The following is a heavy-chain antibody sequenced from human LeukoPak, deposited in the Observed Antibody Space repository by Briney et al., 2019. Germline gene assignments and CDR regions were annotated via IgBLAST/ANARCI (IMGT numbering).Heavy chain of an antibody. D-gene: IGHD7-27*01. CDR2: ISSSGSTI. V-gene: IGHV3-11*01. Sequence: GGSLRLSCVASGLTVRSNYMSWVRQAPGKGLEWVSCISSSGSTIYYADSVKGRFTISRDNAKNSLYLQMNSLRAEDTAVYFCATEKQTGSYIEYWGQGTLVTVSS. CDR1: GLTVRSNY. J-gene: IGHJ4*02. CDR3: ATEKQTGSYIEY.